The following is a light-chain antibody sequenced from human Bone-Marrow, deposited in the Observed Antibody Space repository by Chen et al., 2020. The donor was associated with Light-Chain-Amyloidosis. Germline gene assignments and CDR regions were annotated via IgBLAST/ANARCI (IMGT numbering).Light chain of an antibody. V-gene: IGLV3-21*02. CDR1: NLGSTS. J-gene: IGLJ3*02. CDR3: QVWDRSSDRPV. CDR2: DDS. Sequence: SYVLTQPSSVSVAPGQTATIACGGNNLGSTSVHWYQQTPGPAPLLVVYDDSDRPSGIPERLSGSNSGNTATLTSSRVEAGEEADYYCQVWDRSSDRPVLGGGTKLTVL.